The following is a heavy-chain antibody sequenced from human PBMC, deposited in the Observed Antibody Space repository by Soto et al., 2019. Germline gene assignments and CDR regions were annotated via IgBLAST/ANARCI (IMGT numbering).Heavy chain of an antibody. D-gene: IGHD2-2*01. Sequence: EVQLVESGGGLVQPGRSLRLSCAASGFTFDDYAMHWVRQAPGKGLEWVSGISWNSGSIGYADSVKGRFTISRDNSKNSLYMQRTSLRTEDTALYYCEKLLGEQLLWGAYDYWGQGTLVTVSS. J-gene: IGHJ4*02. CDR1: GFTFDDYA. CDR3: EKLLGEQLLWGAYDY. CDR2: ISWNSGSI. V-gene: IGHV3-9*01.